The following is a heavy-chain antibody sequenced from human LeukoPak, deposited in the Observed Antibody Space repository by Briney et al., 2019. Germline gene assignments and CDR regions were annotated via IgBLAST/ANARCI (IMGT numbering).Heavy chain of an antibody. J-gene: IGHJ4*02. CDR2: INPNSGGT. CDR1: GYTVTGYY. D-gene: IGHD2-21*02. Sequence: GASVKVSCKASGYTVTGYYMHWVRHAPGQGLEWMGWINPNSGGTNYAQKFQGRVTMTRDTSISTAYMELSRLRSDDTAVYYCARGAYCGGDCGVDYWGQGTLVTVSS. CDR3: ARGAYCGGDCGVDY. V-gene: IGHV1-2*02.